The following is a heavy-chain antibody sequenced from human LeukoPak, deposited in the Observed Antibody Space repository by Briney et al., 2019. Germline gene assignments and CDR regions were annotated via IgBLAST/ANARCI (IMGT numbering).Heavy chain of an antibody. D-gene: IGHD1-26*01. Sequence: GSLRLSFPASEFPFSTLAMSWFPQPPGKGLEWVSTISGSVVTTYSPNSLKGRFTISKTASKTTLNVQMNSLKPEATAFYYCAKGVGTNKGGYYFDYWGQGTPVTVSS. CDR3: AKGVGTNKGGYYFDY. CDR2: ISGSVVTT. J-gene: IGHJ4*02. CDR1: EFPFSTLA. V-gene: IGHV3-23*01.